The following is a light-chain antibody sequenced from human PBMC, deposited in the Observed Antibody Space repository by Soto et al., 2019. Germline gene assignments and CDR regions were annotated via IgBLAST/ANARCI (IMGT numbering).Light chain of an antibody. V-gene: IGLV2-14*01. Sequence: QSSLTQPASVSGSPGQSITISCTGTSSDVGGYNYVSWYQQHPGKAPKLMIYDVSNRPSGVSNRFSGSKSGNTASLTISGLQAEDEADYYCSSYTSSTHRWVVFGGGTKLTVL. CDR3: SSYTSSTHRWVV. CDR2: DVS. J-gene: IGLJ2*01. CDR1: SSDVGGYNY.